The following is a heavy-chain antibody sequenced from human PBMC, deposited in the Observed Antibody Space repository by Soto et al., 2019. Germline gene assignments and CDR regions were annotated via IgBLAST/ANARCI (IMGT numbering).Heavy chain of an antibody. Sequence: GASVKGSWKGGGDIFTGNFINWVRQAPRQGLEWMGRLNPNTGDAEYAQKFQGRVTMTWDTSISTAYMEVTSLTSDDTAVYYCARVFREHSSRYCIHSWCQATLVTL. CDR1: GDIFTGNF. CDR3: ARVFREHSSRYCIHS. J-gene: IGHJ4*02. V-gene: IGHV1-2*06. CDR2: LNPNTGDA. D-gene: IGHD3-22*01.